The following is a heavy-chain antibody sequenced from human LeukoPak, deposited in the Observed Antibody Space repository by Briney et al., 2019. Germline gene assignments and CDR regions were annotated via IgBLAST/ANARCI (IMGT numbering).Heavy chain of an antibody. CDR1: GFTFSNYA. Sequence: PGGSLRLSCAASGFTFSNYAMSWVRQAPGKGLEWVSGISGSDVTTYYADSVKGRFTISRDNSKNTLYLQMNSLRAEDTAEYFCAKEYDFWSGRNDAFDIWGQGTMVTVSS. V-gene: IGHV3-23*01. CDR3: AKEYDFWSGRNDAFDI. D-gene: IGHD3-3*01. CDR2: ISGSDVTT. J-gene: IGHJ3*02.